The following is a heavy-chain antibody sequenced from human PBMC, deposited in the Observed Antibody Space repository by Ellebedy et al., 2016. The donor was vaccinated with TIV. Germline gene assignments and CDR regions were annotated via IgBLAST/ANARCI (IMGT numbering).Heavy chain of an antibody. CDR2: IYPGDSDI. Sequence: PGGSLRLSCQVSGYSFTTYWIGWVRQMPGKGLEWMGIIYPGDSDIRYSPSFQGQVTISADKPISTAYLQWSGLKASDTAIYYCARQRYRFHTQHHFGMDVWGQGTTVTVSS. J-gene: IGHJ6*02. V-gene: IGHV5-51*01. CDR3: ARQRYRFHTQHHFGMDV. CDR1: GYSFTTYW. D-gene: IGHD5-18*01.